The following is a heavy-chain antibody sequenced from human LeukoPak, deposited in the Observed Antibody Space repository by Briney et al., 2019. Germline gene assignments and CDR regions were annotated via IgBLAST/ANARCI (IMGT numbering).Heavy chain of an antibody. Sequence: GGSLRLSCAASGFTFRSYAMSWVRQAPGKGLEWVSVIGGSGFSTYYADSVKGRFTISRDNSKNTLYLQMNSLRAEDTAVYYCARSHMSRGGGSCYIDYWGQGTLVTVSS. J-gene: IGHJ4*02. CDR3: ARSHMSRGGGSCYIDY. CDR2: IGGSGFST. V-gene: IGHV3-23*01. D-gene: IGHD2-15*01. CDR1: GFTFRSYA.